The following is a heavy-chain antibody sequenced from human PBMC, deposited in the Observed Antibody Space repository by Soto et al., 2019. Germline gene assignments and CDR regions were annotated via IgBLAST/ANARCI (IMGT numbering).Heavy chain of an antibody. CDR3: ARGGTGTTSYYYYGMDV. V-gene: IGHV1-69*13. J-gene: IGHJ6*02. D-gene: IGHD1-7*01. CDR2: IIPIFGTA. Sequence: ASVKVSCKASGGTFSSYAISWVRQAPGQGLEWMGGIIPIFGTANYAQKFQGRVTITADESTSTAYMELSSLRSEDTAVYYCARGGTGTTSYYYYGMDVWGQGTTVTVS. CDR1: GGTFSSYA.